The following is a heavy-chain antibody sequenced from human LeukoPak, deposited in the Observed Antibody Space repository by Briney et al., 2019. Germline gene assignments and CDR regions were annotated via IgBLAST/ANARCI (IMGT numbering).Heavy chain of an antibody. CDR3: ARSVVTPVCAFDI. V-gene: IGHV1-46*01. CDR1: GYTFTSYY. CDR2: INPSGGST. D-gene: IGHD4-23*01. Sequence: GASVKVSCKASGYTFTSYYMHWVRQAPGQGLEWMGIINPSGGSTSYAQKFQGRVTMTRDMSTSTVYMELSSLRSEDTAVYYCARSVVTPVCAFDIWGQGTMVTVSS. J-gene: IGHJ3*02.